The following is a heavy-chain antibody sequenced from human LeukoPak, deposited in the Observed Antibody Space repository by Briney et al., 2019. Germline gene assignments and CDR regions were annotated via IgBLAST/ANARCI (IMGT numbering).Heavy chain of an antibody. CDR2: ISSSGSTI. V-gene: IGHV3-48*04. Sequence: GGSLKLSCAASGFTFSTYSMNWVRQAPGKGLEWVSYISSSGSTIYYADSVKGRFTISRDNAKNSLYLQMNSLRTEDTAVYYCARRRYNWNAIDYWGQGTLVTVSS. CDR1: GFTFSTYS. J-gene: IGHJ4*02. CDR3: ARRRYNWNAIDY. D-gene: IGHD1-20*01.